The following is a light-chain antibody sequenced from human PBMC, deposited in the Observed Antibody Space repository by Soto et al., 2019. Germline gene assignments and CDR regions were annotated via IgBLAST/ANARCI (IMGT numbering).Light chain of an antibody. Sequence: DIQMTQSPSTLSASVGDRVTITCRASQNINSWLAGYQQKPGKAPKLLIYKASTLESGVPSRFSGSGSGTEYTLTISCLQLDYFAAYYCQQYNSYSLFSFGRGTKVDIK. CDR2: KAS. CDR3: QQYNSYSLFS. CDR1: QNINSW. V-gene: IGKV1-5*03. J-gene: IGKJ3*01.